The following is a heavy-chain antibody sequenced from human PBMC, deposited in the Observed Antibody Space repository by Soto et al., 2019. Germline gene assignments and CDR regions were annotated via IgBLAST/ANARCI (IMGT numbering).Heavy chain of an antibody. Sequence: ASVKVSCKASGYTFTSYGISWVRQAPGQGLEWMGWISAYNGNTNYAQKLQGRVTMTTDTSTSTAYMELRSLRSDDTAVYYCARALWRAIGRGGYVIDDRGPGTLVNVSS. J-gene: IGHJ4*02. CDR1: GYTFTSYG. V-gene: IGHV1-18*01. CDR2: ISAYNGNT. D-gene: IGHD2-15*01. CDR3: ARALWRAIGRGGYVIDD.